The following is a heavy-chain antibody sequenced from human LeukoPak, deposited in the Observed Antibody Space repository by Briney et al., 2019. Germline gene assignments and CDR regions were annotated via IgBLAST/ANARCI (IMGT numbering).Heavy chain of an antibody. CDR3: AKDKRLLWFGAQFDY. CDR1: GFTFSSYG. V-gene: IGHV3-30*18. D-gene: IGHD3-10*01. CDR2: ISYDGSNK. Sequence: GGSLRLSCAASGFTFSSYGMHWVRQAPGKGLEWVAVISYDGSNKYYADSVKGRFTISRDNSKNTLYLQMNSLRAEDTAVYYCAKDKRLLWFGAQFDYWGQGTLVTVSS. J-gene: IGHJ4*02.